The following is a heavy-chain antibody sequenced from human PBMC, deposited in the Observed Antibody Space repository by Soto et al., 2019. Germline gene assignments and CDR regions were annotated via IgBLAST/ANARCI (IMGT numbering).Heavy chain of an antibody. Sequence: PSGTVSLSCSVSGGSLSSYYWNWIRQPPGKGLEWIGYIYHSGSTNYNPSLKSRVTISEDTSKNQFSLKLNSVTAADTAVYYCAGNFPARTSGVVFLAWCPGHLLTGSS. V-gene: IGHV4-59*01. J-gene: IGHJ4*02. D-gene: IGHD3-3*01. CDR2: IYHSGST. CDR1: GGSLSSYY. CDR3: AGNFPARTSGVVFLA.